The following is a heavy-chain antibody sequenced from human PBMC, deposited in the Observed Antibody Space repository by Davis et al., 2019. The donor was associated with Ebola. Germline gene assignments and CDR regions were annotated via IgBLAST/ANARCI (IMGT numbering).Heavy chain of an antibody. D-gene: IGHD3-9*01. V-gene: IGHV4-59*01. CDR1: GVSINICS. CDR3: ARSHSDWLLPFDY. J-gene: IGHJ4*02. CDR2: IYDSGNT. Sequence: MPSETLSLTCTVSGVSINICSWSWIRQAPGKGLEWIGYIYDSGNTNYSPSLRGRVTILLDTSKNQFSLRLTSVTAADTAIYYCARSHSDWLLPFDYWGQGTLATVSS.